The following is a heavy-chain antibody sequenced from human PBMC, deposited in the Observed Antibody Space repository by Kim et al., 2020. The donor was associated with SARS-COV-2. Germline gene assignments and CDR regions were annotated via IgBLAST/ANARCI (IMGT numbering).Heavy chain of an antibody. CDR3: ARGKDSSSWCFDY. V-gene: IGHV4-34*01. CDR2: INHSGST. CDR1: GGSFSGYY. J-gene: IGHJ4*02. D-gene: IGHD6-13*01. Sequence: SETLSLTCAVYGGSFSGYYWSWIRQPPGKGLEWIGEINHSGSTNYNPSLKSRVTISVDTSKNQFSLKLSSVTAAETAVYYCARGKDSSSWCFDYWGQGTL.